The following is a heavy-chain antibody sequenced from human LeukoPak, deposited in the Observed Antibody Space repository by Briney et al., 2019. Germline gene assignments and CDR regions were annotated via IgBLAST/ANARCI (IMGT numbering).Heavy chain of an antibody. CDR2: IYYSGST. J-gene: IGHJ6*03. CDR3: ARDLTGGLMADYYYYMDV. Sequence: KTSETLSLTCTVSGGSISSSSYYWGWIRQPPGKGLEWIGSIYYSGSTYYNPSLKSRVTISVDTSKNQFSLKLSSVTAADTAVYYCARDLTGGLMADYYYYMDVWGKGTTVTVSS. V-gene: IGHV4-39*07. D-gene: IGHD2-8*01. CDR1: GGSISSSSYY.